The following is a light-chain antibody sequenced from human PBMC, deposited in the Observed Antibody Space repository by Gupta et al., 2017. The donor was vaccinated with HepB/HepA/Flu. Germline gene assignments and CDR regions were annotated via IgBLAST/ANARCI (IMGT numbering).Light chain of an antibody. CDR1: QSVTTN. V-gene: IGKV3-15*01. CDR3: QQYNNWPYT. J-gene: IGKJ2*01. CDR2: GAS. Sequence: EIVMTQSPGTLSVSPGERATLSCRASQSVTTNLAWYQQKPGQAPRLLIYGASTRATVIPARFSGSGSGTEFTLTISSLQSEDFAVYYCQQYNNWPYTFGQGTKVEIK.